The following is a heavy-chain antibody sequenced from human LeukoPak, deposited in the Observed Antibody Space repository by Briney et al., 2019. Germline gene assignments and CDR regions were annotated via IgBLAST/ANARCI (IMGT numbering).Heavy chain of an antibody. CDR2: ISAYNGNT. Sequence: GASVKVSCKASGYTFTSYGISWVRQAPGQGLEWMGWISAYNGNTNYAQKLQGRVTMTTDTSTSTAYMELRSLRSDDTAVYYCARSLLDRVRGDPRVYYFDYWGQGTLVTVSS. D-gene: IGHD3-10*01. J-gene: IGHJ4*02. CDR1: GYTFTSYG. V-gene: IGHV1-18*01. CDR3: ARSLLDRVRGDPRVYYFDY.